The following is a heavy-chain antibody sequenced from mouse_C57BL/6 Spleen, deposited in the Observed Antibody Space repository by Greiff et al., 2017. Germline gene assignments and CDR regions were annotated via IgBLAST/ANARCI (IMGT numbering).Heavy chain of an antibody. CDR2: IRLKSDNYAT. Sequence: EVKVEESGGGLVQPGGSMKLSCVASGFTFSNYWMNWVRQSPEKGLEWVAQIRLKSDNYATHYAESVKGRFTISRDDSKSSGYLQMNNLRAEDTGIYYCTGVDYWGKGTSVTVSS. CDR1: GFTFSNYW. V-gene: IGHV6-3*01. CDR3: TGVDY. J-gene: IGHJ4*01.